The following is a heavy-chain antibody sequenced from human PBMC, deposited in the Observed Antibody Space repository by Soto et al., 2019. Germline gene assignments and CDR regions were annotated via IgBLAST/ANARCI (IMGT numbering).Heavy chain of an antibody. CDR1: AGSFSSGSYY. D-gene: IGHD2-2*01. J-gene: IGHJ6*02. Sequence: ESLSLTCPVYAGSFSSGSYYWSWLLQPPGKGLEWIGYIYYTGSTNYNPSLKSRVTISEHTSKNQFSLKLSSVTAADTAVYYCARAGGGYCSNTSCYGVYYYYDMDVWGQGTTVTVSS. CDR3: ARAGGGYCSNTSCYGVYYYYDMDV. CDR2: IYYTGST. V-gene: IGHV4-61*01.